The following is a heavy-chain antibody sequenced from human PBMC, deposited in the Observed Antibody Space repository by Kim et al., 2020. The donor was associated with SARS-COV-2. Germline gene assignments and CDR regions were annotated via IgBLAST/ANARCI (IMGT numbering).Heavy chain of an antibody. D-gene: IGHD6-19*01. CDR3: ARIIAVAGPHRPSGLYYFDY. CDR2: IIPIFGTA. CDR1: GGTFSSYA. Sequence: SVKVSCKASGGTFSSYAISWVRQAPGQGLEWMGGIIPIFGTANYAQKFQGRVTITADESTSTAYMELSSLRSEDTAVYYCARIIAVAGPHRPSGLYYFDYWGQGTLVTVSS. V-gene: IGHV1-69*13. J-gene: IGHJ4*02.